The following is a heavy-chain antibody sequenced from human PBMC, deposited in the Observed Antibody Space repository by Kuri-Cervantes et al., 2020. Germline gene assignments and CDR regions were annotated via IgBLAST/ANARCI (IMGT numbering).Heavy chain of an antibody. Sequence: ASVKVSCKASGGTFSSYAISWVRQATGQGLEWMGWMNPNSGNTGYAQKFQGRVTMTRDTSISTAYMELSRLRSDDTAVYYCARVCSTSCSDAFDIWGQGTMVTVSS. V-gene: IGHV1-8*02. CDR3: ARVCSTSCSDAFDI. CDR2: MNPNSGNT. CDR1: GGTFSSYA. D-gene: IGHD2-2*01. J-gene: IGHJ3*02.